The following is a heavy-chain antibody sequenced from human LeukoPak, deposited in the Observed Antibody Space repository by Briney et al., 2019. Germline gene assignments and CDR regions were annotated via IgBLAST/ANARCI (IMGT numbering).Heavy chain of an antibody. CDR3: ARGYRGYCSGGSCYSRWFDP. J-gene: IGHJ5*02. CDR2: IYYSGST. CDR1: GGSISSYY. D-gene: IGHD2-15*01. Sequence: SETLSLTCTVSGGSISSYYWSWIRQPPGKGLEWIGYIYYSGSTNYNPSLKSRVTISVDTSKNQFSLKLSSVTAADTAVYYCARGYRGYCSGGSCYSRWFDPWGQGTLVTVSS. V-gene: IGHV4-59*01.